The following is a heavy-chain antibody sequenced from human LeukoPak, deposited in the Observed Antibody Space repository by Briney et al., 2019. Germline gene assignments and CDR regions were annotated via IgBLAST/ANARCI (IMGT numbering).Heavy chain of an antibody. CDR3: ATAGGPLAPFDI. V-gene: IGHV1-24*01. CDR2: FDPEDGET. CDR1: GYTLTELS. J-gene: IGHJ3*02. D-gene: IGHD3-10*01. Sequence: ASVKVSCKVSGYTLTELSMHWVRQVPGKGLEWMGGFDPEDGETIYAQKFQGRVTMTEDTSTDTAYMELSSLRSEDTAVYYCATAGGPLAPFDIWGQGTMVTVSS.